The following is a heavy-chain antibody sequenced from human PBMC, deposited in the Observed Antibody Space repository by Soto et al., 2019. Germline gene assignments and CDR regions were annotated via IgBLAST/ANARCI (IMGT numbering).Heavy chain of an antibody. V-gene: IGHV3-9*01. CDR3: AKDRGTGTTNYFDY. Sequence: EVQLVESGGGLVQPGRSLRLSCAASGFTFDDYAMHWVRQAPGKGLEWVSGISWNSGSIGYADSVKGRFTISRDNAKNSLYLQMNSLRAEDTALYYCAKDRGTGTTNYFDYWGQGTLVTVSS. J-gene: IGHJ4*02. D-gene: IGHD1-1*01. CDR2: ISWNSGSI. CDR1: GFTFDDYA.